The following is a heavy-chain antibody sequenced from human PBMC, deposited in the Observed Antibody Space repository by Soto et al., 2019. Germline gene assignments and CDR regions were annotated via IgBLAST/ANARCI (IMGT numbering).Heavy chain of an antibody. Sequence: QVLLVESGGCVVQPGTSLRLSCVASDFAFSNFGIHWVRQAPGKGLEWVAVVWHDGSNEYYSDSVKGGFTISRDNSKNTLHLQMDSLRVDDTAVYYCARYCRGGSCHDYWGQGTMVTVSS. CDR1: DFAFSNFG. CDR3: ARYCRGGSCHDY. V-gene: IGHV3-33*01. D-gene: IGHD2-15*01. CDR2: VWHDGSNE. J-gene: IGHJ4*02.